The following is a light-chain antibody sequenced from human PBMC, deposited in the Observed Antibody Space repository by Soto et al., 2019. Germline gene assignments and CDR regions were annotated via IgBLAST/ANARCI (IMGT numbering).Light chain of an antibody. CDR2: DAS. CDR1: QSVSSNY. CDR3: QHYGRSPPSWT. J-gene: IGKJ1*01. Sequence: EIVLTQSPGTLSLSPGERATLSCRASQSVSSNYLAWYQQKPGQPPRHHISDASSRATGIPDRFSGSGSGTDFTLTISGLEPEDFAVYYCQHYGRSPPSWTFGQGTKVEIK. V-gene: IGKV3-20*01.